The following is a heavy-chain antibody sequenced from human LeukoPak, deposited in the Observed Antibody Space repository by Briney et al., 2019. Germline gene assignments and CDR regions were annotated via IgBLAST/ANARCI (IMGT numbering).Heavy chain of an antibody. D-gene: IGHD3-10*01. CDR2: IYTSGST. CDR3: ARGRQQYYYGSGSYYRF. CDR1: GGSITSYY. Sequence: SETLSLTCTVSGGSITSYYWSWIRQPPGKGLEWIGYIYTSGSTNYNPSLKSRVTISVDTSKNQFSLKLSSVTAADTAVYYCARGRQQYYYGSGSYYRFWGQGTLVTVSS. V-gene: IGHV4-4*09. J-gene: IGHJ4*02.